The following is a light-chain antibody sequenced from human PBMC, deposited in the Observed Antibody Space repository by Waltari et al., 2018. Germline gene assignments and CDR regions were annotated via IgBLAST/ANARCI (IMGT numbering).Light chain of an antibody. Sequence: QSALTQPRSVSGSPGQSVTISCTGPSSDVGGYKHVSWYQQHPGKAPKLIFYDVTERPSGVPDRFSGSKSGNTASLTISGLQPEDEADYYCCSFAGSYTWVFGGGTKVTVL. V-gene: IGLV2-11*01. CDR2: DVT. CDR3: CSFAGSYTWV. CDR1: SSDVGGYKH. J-gene: IGLJ3*02.